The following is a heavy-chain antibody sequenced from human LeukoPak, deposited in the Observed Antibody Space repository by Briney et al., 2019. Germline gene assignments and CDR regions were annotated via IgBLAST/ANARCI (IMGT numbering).Heavy chain of an antibody. D-gene: IGHD3-3*01. CDR3: ARVLQNYYYPDV. J-gene: IGHJ6*03. Sequence: PSETLSLTCTVSGVSISSHYWSWVRQPPGKGLEWIGNIYDSESTHYKSSLKSRVSISVGTSKNQFSLRLRSVTAADTAVYYCARVLQNYYYPDVWGKGTTVTVSS. CDR2: IYDSEST. CDR1: GVSISSHY. V-gene: IGHV4-59*11.